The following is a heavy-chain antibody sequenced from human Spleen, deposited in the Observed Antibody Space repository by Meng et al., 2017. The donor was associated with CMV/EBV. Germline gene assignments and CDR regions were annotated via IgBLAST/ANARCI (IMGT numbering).Heavy chain of an antibody. CDR1: GNSIRSSSYY. J-gene: IGHJ6*02. CDR3: AREGGKGDYRDYRMYYGMDV. V-gene: IGHV4-39*07. Sequence: SETLSLTCTLSGNSIRSSSYYWGWNRQPPGKGLEWIGSIYYCGNTYYNPSLKTPVTISVATSKNQFSLGLSSVTAADTAVYYCAREGGKGDYRDYRMYYGMDVWGQGTTVTVSS. D-gene: IGHD4-11*01. CDR2: IYYCGNT.